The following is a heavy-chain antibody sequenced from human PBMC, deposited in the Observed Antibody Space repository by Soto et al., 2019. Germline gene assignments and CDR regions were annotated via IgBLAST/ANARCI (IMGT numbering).Heavy chain of an antibody. J-gene: IGHJ3*01. D-gene: IGHD2-8*01. CDR1: RFTFSDYA. CDR2: IGGDGVNE. V-gene: IGHV3-23*01. CDR3: AKDQFKANGQFDAFDV. Sequence: EVQLLESGGGLVQSGGSLRLSCVASRFTFSDYAMSWVRQAPGKGLEWVSAIGGDGVNEHYTDSVKGRFTISRDNSKNTLYLQMNSLRAEDTAMYDCAKDQFKANGQFDAFDVWGQGTVVTVSS.